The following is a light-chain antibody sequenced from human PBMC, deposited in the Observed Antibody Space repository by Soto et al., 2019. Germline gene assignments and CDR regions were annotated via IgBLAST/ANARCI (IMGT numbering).Light chain of an antibody. CDR2: AAS. V-gene: IGKV1-39*01. CDR1: QGISTY. Sequence: IEITQSPASLSSSVGDRVTITCPASQGISTYLNCYQQKPGKAPKLLIYAASSLQSGVPSRFSGSGYETDFTLTISSLQPEDFATYSCQQSYSTTWTFGQGTKVDNK. CDR3: QQSYSTTWT. J-gene: IGKJ1*01.